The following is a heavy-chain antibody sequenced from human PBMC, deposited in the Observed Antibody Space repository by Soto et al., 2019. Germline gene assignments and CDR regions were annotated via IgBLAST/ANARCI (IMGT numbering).Heavy chain of an antibody. J-gene: IGHJ1*01. CDR2: IYYSGST. CDR3: ARDHTPEKYFQH. Sequence: QVQLQESGPGLVKPSQTLSLTCTVSGGSISSGGYYWSWIRQHPGKGLEWIGYIYYSGSTYYNPSLKSRVTISVDTSKSQFALKLSSVTAADTAVYYCARDHTPEKYFQHWGQGTLVTVSS. V-gene: IGHV4-31*03. CDR1: GGSISSGGYY.